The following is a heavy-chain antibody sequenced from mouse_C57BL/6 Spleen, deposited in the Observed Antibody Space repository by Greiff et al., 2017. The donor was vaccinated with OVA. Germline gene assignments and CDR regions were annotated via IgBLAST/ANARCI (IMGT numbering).Heavy chain of an antibody. V-gene: IGHV1-52*01. CDR3: ARYRDRVYYDYDFSWFAY. J-gene: IGHJ3*01. D-gene: IGHD2-4*01. CDR2: IDPSDSET. CDR1: GYTFTSYW. Sequence: QVQLQQPGAELVRPGSSVKLSCKASGYTFTSYWLHWVKQRPIQGLEWIGNIDPSDSETHYNQQFKDKATLTVDKSSSTAYLQLSSLTSEDSAVYYCARYRDRVYYDYDFSWFAYWGQGTLVTVSA.